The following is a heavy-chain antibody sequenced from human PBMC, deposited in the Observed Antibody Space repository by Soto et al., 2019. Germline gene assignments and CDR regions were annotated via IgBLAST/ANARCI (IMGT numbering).Heavy chain of an antibody. CDR3: ARDTVTSLTPYQGFYYYGMAV. J-gene: IGHJ6*02. D-gene: IGHD2-2*01. V-gene: IGHV3-30*09. Sequence: QEHLVESGGGVVQPGGSRTLSCTASGFPFSSYTMHWLRRAPGKGLEWVGIISFDGSRKYYADWLKCRIVISRDNSKDTLYLQMDTLRPDDTAIYYCARDTVTSLTPYQGFYYYGMAVWGQGTTVTASS. CDR2: ISFDGSRK. CDR1: GFPFSSYT.